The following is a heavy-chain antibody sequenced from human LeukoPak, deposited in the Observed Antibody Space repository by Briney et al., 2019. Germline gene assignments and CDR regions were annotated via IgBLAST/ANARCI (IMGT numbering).Heavy chain of an antibody. CDR2: TGSGDDL. D-gene: IGHD5/OR15-5a*01. Sequence: PGGSLRLSCAASGFTFRIHAMSWVRQAPGKGLEWVSTTGSGDDLHYADSVKGRFTVSRDDPQNTLYLQMNSLRAEDAAIYYCAKDATPGNSVYDHFDYWGQGTLVTVSS. J-gene: IGHJ4*02. CDR1: GFTFRIHA. CDR3: AKDATPGNSVYDHFDY. V-gene: IGHV3-23*01.